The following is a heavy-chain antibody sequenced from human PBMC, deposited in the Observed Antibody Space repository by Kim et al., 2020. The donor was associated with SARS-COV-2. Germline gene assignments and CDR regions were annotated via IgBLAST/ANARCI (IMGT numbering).Heavy chain of an antibody. CDR1: GFTFSDYY. Sequence: GGSLRLSCAASGFTFSDYYMSWIRQAPGKGLEWVSYISSSSSYTNYADSVKGRFTISRDNAKNSLYLQMNSLRAEDTAVYYCARDLRQTTATFYYDSSGYNYWGQGTLVTVSS. CDR3: ARDLRQTTATFYYDSSGYNY. V-gene: IGHV3-11*05. D-gene: IGHD3-22*01. CDR2: ISSSSSYT. J-gene: IGHJ4*02.